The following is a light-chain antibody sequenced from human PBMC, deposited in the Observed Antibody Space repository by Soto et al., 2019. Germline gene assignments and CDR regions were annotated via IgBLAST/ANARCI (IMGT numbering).Light chain of an antibody. V-gene: IGLV2-14*01. CDR1: SSDVGGYNY. J-gene: IGLJ1*01. Sequence: QSVLTQPPSVSGSPGQSITISCTGTSSDVGGYNYVSWYQQHPGKAPKLMIYEVSNRPSGVSNRFSGSKSGNTASLTISGLQAEDEADYYCSSYTSSSTLFGTGTKVTV. CDR2: EVS. CDR3: SSYTSSSTL.